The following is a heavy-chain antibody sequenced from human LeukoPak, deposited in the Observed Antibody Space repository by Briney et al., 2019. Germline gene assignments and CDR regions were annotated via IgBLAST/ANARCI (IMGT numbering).Heavy chain of an antibody. D-gene: IGHD3-9*01. Sequence: PGGSLRLSCAASGFTFDDYAMHWVRQAPGKGLEWVSGISWNSGSIGYADSVKGRFTISRDNAKNSLYLQMNSLRAEDTALYYCAKDSKTYYELLTGYDYWGQGTLVTVSS. CDR2: ISWNSGSI. CDR3: AKDSKTYYELLTGYDY. CDR1: GFTFDDYA. J-gene: IGHJ4*02. V-gene: IGHV3-9*01.